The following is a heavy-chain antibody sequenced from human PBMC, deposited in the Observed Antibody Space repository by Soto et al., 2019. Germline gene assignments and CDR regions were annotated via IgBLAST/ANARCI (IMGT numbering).Heavy chain of an antibody. Sequence: EVQLLESGGGLVQPGGSLRLSCAASGFTFSTYAMNWVRQAPGKGLEWVSGISGSGDSTYYADSVKARFTVCRDNSKNTLYLQMNSLRGEDTAVFYCAKERSSGWSFDYWGQGTLVTVSP. V-gene: IGHV3-23*01. D-gene: IGHD6-19*01. J-gene: IGHJ4*02. CDR2: ISGSGDST. CDR3: AKERSSGWSFDY. CDR1: GFTFSTYA.